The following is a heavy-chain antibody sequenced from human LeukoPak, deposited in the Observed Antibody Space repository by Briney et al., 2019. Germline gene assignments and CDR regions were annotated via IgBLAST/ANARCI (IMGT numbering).Heavy chain of an antibody. D-gene: IGHD3-22*01. Sequence: GGSLRLSCAASGFTFSSYVMHWVRQAPGKGLEWVAVISYDGGNKYYADSVKGRFTTSRDNSKNTLYLQMNSLRAEDTAVYYCARDYSITMIVVPGNWGQGTLVTVSS. J-gene: IGHJ4*02. V-gene: IGHV3-30*04. CDR1: GFTFSSYV. CDR3: ARDYSITMIVVPGN. CDR2: ISYDGGNK.